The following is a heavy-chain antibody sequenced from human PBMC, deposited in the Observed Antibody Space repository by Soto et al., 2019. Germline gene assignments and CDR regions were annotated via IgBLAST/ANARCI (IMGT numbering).Heavy chain of an antibody. CDR1: GGSISSYY. CDR3: ARDSGEVDTAMVTFDY. Sequence: QVQLQESGPGLVKPSETLSLTCTVSGGSISSYYWSWIRQPPGKGLEWIGYIYYSGSTNYNPSLKRRVTISVDTSKNQFSLKLSSVTAADTAVYYCARDSGEVDTAMVTFDYWGQGTLVTVSS. CDR2: IYYSGST. V-gene: IGHV4-59*01. J-gene: IGHJ4*02. D-gene: IGHD5-18*01.